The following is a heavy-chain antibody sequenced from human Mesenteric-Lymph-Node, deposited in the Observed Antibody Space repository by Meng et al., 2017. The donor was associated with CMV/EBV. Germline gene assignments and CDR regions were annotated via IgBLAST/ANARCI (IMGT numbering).Heavy chain of an antibody. J-gene: IGHJ4*02. CDR3: ARWLQLYSGVFDY. CDR2: ISWNGGSI. Sequence: GGSLRLSCAASGFTFDDYAMHWVRQVPGKALEWVSGISWNGGSIGYADSVKGRFTISRDNAKNSLYLQMNSLRAEDTAVYYCARWLQLYSGVFDYWGQGTLVTVSS. D-gene: IGHD2-8*01. V-gene: IGHV3-9*01. CDR1: GFTFDDYA.